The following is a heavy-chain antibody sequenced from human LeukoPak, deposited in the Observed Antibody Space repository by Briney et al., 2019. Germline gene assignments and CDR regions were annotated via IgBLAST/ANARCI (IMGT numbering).Heavy chain of an antibody. V-gene: IGHV4-34*01. D-gene: IGHD1-14*01. CDR2: INHSGST. J-gene: IGHJ4*02. CDR3: ARGGKAGL. Sequence: SETLSLTCAVYGGSFSGYYWSWIRQPPGKGLEWIGEINHSGSTNNNPSLKSRVTISVDTSKNQFSLKLSSVTAADTAVYYCARGGKAGLWGQGTLVTVSS. CDR1: GGSFSGYY.